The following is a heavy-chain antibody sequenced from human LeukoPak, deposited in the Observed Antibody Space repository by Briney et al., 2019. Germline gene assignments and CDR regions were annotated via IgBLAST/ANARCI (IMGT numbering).Heavy chain of an antibody. CDR2: ISWNSGSI. Sequence: GGSLRLSCAASGFTFDDAMHRVRQAPGKGLEWVSGISWNSGSIGYADSVKGRFTISRDNAKNFLYLQMNSLRAEDTALYYCAKVGYDSSGYYPEYFQHWGQGTLVTVSS. CDR1: GFTFDDA. D-gene: IGHD3-22*01. J-gene: IGHJ1*01. V-gene: IGHV3-9*01. CDR3: AKVGYDSSGYYPEYFQH.